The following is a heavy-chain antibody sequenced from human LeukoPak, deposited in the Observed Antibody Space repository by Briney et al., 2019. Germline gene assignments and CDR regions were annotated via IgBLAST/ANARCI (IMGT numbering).Heavy chain of an antibody. CDR3: ANDLGWIQLNLG. J-gene: IGHJ4*02. Sequence: GGSLRLSCAASGLTFSSYNMNWVRQAPGKGLEWVSSISTSSSYIYYADSVKGRFTISSDNSKNTVYQQMNSLSAEATVEYYGANDLGWIQLNLGRGQGTLVTVSS. CDR2: ISTSSSYI. D-gene: IGHD5-18*01. V-gene: IGHV3-21*04. CDR1: GLTFSSYN.